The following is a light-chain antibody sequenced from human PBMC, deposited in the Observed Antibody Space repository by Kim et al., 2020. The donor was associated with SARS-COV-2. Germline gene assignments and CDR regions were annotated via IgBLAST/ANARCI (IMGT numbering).Light chain of an antibody. CDR2: RAS. V-gene: IGKV1-5*03. J-gene: IGKJ2*01. Sequence: SASVGDRVNITCRASQGINTYLAWYQQRPGKAPKLLIYRASTLESGVPPRFSGSGFGTEFTLTINSLQPDDFATYYCQQYVRFPYTFGQGTKLEI. CDR1: QGINTY. CDR3: QQYVRFPYT.